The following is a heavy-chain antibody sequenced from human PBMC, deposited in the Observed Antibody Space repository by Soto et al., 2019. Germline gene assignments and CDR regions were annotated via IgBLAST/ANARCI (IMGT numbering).Heavy chain of an antibody. CDR2: IYSGGST. CDR1: GVTVSSNY. CDR3: ASGYYHDSSVLWS. J-gene: IGHJ1*01. D-gene: IGHD3-22*01. V-gene: IGHV3-53*01. Sequence: SLRLSCAASGVTVSSNYMSWVRQAPGKGLEWVSVIYSGGSTYYADSVKGRFTISRDNSKNTLYLQMNSLRAEATAVYYCASGYYHDSSVLWSWAQGTLVPVCS.